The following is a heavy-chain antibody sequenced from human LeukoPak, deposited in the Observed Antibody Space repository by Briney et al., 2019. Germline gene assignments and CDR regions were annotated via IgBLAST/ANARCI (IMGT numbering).Heavy chain of an antibody. V-gene: IGHV3-23*01. CDR3: AKSMEWLLFLSHFDY. J-gene: IGHJ4*02. CDR2: ISGSGGST. Sequence: ASVKVSCKASGGTFSSYAISWVRQAPGKGLEWVSAISGSGGSTYYADSVKGRFTISRDNSKNTLYLQMNSLRAEDTAVYYCAKSMEWLLFLSHFDYWGQGTLVTVSS. CDR1: GGTFSSYA. D-gene: IGHD3-3*01.